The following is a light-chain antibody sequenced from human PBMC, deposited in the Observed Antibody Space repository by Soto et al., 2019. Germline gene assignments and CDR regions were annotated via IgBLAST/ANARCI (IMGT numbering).Light chain of an antibody. CDR2: GAS. CDR1: QSVSSN. V-gene: IGKV3-15*01. J-gene: IGKJ1*01. Sequence: EIGRTQNAPNLVVSGRERDTLSYRTSQSVSSNSAWYQQKPSQGPRLLIYGASTRATGIPARFSGSGSGTEFTLTRCRLQSEDVAVNYCQQYKNWRTYAQGTRVDIK. CDR3: QQYKNWRT.